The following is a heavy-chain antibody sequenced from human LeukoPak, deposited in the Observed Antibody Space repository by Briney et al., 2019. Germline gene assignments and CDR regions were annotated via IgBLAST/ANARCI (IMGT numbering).Heavy chain of an antibody. CDR1: GGTFSSYA. CDR2: IIPILGTA. V-gene: IGHV1-69*13. Sequence: ASVKVSCKASGGTFSSYAISWVRQAPGQGLEWMGGIIPILGTANYAQKFQGRVTITADESASTAYMELSSLRSEDTAVYYCARDREVMGTKYYFDYWGQGTLVTVSS. J-gene: IGHJ4*02. CDR3: ARDREVMGTKYYFDY. D-gene: IGHD2-21*01.